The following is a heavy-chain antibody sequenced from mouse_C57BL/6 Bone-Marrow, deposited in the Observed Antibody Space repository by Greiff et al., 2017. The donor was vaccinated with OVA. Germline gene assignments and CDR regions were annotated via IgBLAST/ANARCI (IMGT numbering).Heavy chain of an antibody. CDR1: GFTFSSYG. Sequence: EVQVVESGGDLVKPGGSLKLSCAASGFTFSSYGMSWVRQTPDKRLEWVATISSGGSYTYYPDSVKGRFTISRDNAKNTLYLQMSSLKSEDTAMYYCARSGDYYGRTYWGQGTTLTVSS. CDR2: ISSGGSYT. V-gene: IGHV5-6*01. D-gene: IGHD1-1*01. J-gene: IGHJ2*01. CDR3: ARSGDYYGRTY.